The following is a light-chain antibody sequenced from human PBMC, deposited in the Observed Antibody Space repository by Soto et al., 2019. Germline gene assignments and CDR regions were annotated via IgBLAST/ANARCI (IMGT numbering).Light chain of an antibody. CDR2: GIS. V-gene: IGKV3-15*01. Sequence: EIVMTQSPATLSVSPGDRATLSCRASQSVRSNLAWYQQKPGQAPRLLIYGISTRATGIPMRLSGSGSGTEFTLTISSLQPEDSATYFCQQSYTTVYTFGQGTKVDIK. J-gene: IGKJ2*01. CDR1: QSVRSN. CDR3: QQSYTTVYT.